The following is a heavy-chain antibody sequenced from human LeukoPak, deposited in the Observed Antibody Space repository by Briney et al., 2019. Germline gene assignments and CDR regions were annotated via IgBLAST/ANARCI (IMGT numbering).Heavy chain of an antibody. CDR1: GGTFSSYA. V-gene: IGHV1-69*05. D-gene: IGHD3-10*01. Sequence: SVKVSCKASGGTFSSYAISWLRQAPGLGLEWMGRIIPIFGTANYAQKFQGRVTITTDESTSTAYMELSSLRSEDTAVYYCAREVLLWFGEWRPLDYWGQGTLVTVSS. CDR3: AREVLLWFGEWRPLDY. J-gene: IGHJ4*02. CDR2: IIPIFGTA.